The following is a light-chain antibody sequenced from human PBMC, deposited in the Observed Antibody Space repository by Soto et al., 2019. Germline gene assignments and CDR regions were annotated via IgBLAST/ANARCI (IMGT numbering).Light chain of an antibody. Sequence: EIVLTQSPATLSLSPGERATLSCRASQSVSSYLAWYQQKPGQAPRLLIYDASNRATGIPARFSGSGSGRDFTLTISSLEPEDFAIYYCQQRSNWSPVTVGGGTKVEIK. V-gene: IGKV3-11*02. CDR2: DAS. CDR1: QSVSSY. J-gene: IGKJ4*01. CDR3: QQRSNWSPVT.